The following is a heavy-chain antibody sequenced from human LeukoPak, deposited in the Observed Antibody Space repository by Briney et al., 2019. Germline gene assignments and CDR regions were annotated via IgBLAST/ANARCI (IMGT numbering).Heavy chain of an antibody. CDR2: IYSGGST. Sequence: GGSLRLSCAASGFTFSSYGMHWVRQAPGKGLEWVSVIYSGGSTYYADSVKGRFTISRDNSKNTLYLQMNSLRAEDTAVYYCASLSSATGYFDYWGQGTLVTVSS. D-gene: IGHD1-26*01. CDR1: GFTFSSYG. CDR3: ASLSSATGYFDY. V-gene: IGHV3-NL1*01. J-gene: IGHJ4*02.